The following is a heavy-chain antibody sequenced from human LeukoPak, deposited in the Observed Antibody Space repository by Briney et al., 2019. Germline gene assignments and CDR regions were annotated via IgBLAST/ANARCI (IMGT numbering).Heavy chain of an antibody. J-gene: IGHJ4*02. D-gene: IGHD6-13*01. CDR2: INPNSGGT. CDR1: GYTFTGYY. CDR3: ARERLYSSSWNFLDY. Sequence: GASVKVSCKASGYTFTGYYMHWVRQAPGQGLEWMGWINPNSGGTNYAQKFQGRVTMTRDTSISTAYMELSRLRSDDTAVYYCARERLYSSSWNFLDYWGQGTLVTVSS. V-gene: IGHV1-2*02.